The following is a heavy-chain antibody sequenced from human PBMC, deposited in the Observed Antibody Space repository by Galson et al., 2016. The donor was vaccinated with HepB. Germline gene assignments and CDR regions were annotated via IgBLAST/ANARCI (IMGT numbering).Heavy chain of an antibody. CDR1: GYKFRSYG. J-gene: IGHJ4*02. CDR3: AGDRQWLRESSHY. V-gene: IGHV1-18*01. D-gene: IGHD3-10*01. Sequence: QSGAEVKKPGASVKVSCKASGYKFRSYGIDWVRQAPGQGLEWLGWISTYNGNTNYARKFQDRVTLTTDTSTNTVYMELRSLTSDDTAVYYCAGDRQWLRESSHYWGQGTLVTVSS. CDR2: ISTYNGNT.